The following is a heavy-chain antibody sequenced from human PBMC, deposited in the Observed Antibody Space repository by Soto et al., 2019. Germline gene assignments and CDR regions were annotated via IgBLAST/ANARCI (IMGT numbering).Heavy chain of an antibody. D-gene: IGHD6-25*01. Sequence: ASVKVSCKASGYTLTNFYIHWVRQAPGQGLEWMGIINPNGGGTNYAPNFQGRVTITRDTSTSTVYMDLSSLRSEDTAVYYCGRGLGSGDYWGQGTLVTVSS. CDR3: GRGLGSGDY. CDR2: INPNGGGT. J-gene: IGHJ4*02. V-gene: IGHV1-46*03. CDR1: GYTLTNFY.